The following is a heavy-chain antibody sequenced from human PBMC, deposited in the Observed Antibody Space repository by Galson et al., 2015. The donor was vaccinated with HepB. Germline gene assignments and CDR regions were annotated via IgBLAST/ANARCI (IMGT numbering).Heavy chain of an antibody. D-gene: IGHD6-13*01. CDR3: ARGVGGYSRNWIISYYGKDV. Sequence: LRLSCAASGFPFSLYDMHWVRQVPGKGLEWVSGIGGAGFAYYAGSVKGRFTISRENGKSSLFLQMNSLRPGDTAVYYCARGVGGYSRNWIISYYGKDVWGQGTTVTVSS. J-gene: IGHJ6*02. V-gene: IGHV3-13*04. CDR2: IGGAGFA. CDR1: GFPFSLYD.